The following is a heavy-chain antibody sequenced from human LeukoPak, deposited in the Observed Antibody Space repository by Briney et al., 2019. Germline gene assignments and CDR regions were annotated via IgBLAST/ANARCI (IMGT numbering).Heavy chain of an antibody. CDR1: GFTFSSYW. J-gene: IGHJ3*02. CDR2: VDSDGSST. CDR3: ARGITIFGVVNDAFDI. Sequence: GGSLRLSCAASGFTFSSYWMHWVRQAPGKGLMWVSRVDSDGSSTTYAGSVKGRFTISRDNAKSTLYLQMNSLRAEDTAVYYCARGITIFGVVNDAFDIWGQGTMVTVSS. V-gene: IGHV3-74*01. D-gene: IGHD3-3*01.